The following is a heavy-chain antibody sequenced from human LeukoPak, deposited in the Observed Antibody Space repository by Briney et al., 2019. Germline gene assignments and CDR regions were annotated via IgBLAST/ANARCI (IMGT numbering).Heavy chain of an antibody. CDR2: ISSSSSTI. D-gene: IGHD5-18*01. CDR3: ARGEDTAMVNDYFDY. Sequence: PGGSLRLSCAASGFTFSSYSMNWVRQAPGKGLEWVSYISSSSSTIYYADSVKGRFTISRDNAKSSLYLQMNSLRAEDTAVYYCARGEDTAMVNDYFDYWGQGTLVTVSS. CDR1: GFTFSSYS. J-gene: IGHJ4*02. V-gene: IGHV3-48*01.